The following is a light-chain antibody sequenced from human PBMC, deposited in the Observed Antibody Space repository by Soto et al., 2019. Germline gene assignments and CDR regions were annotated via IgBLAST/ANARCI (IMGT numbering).Light chain of an antibody. CDR2: WAS. CDR1: QSVLYSSNNTNY. V-gene: IGKV4-1*01. J-gene: IGKJ1*01. CDR3: QQYYSTPRT. Sequence: DIVMTQSPDSLAVSLGERATINCKSSQSVLYSSNNTNYLAWYQQKPGQPPKLLIYWASTRESGVPDRFSDSGSGTDFTLTISSLQAEDVAVYYCQQYYSTPRTFGQGTKVEIK.